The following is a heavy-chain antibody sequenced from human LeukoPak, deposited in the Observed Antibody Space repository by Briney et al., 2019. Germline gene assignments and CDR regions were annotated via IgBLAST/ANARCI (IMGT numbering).Heavy chain of an antibody. Sequence: PSETLSLTCAVYGGSFSGYYWSWIRQPPGKGLEWIGEINHSGSTNYNPSLKSRVTISVDTSKNQFSLKLSSVTAADTAVYYCSRRGYGSGSYYYYYYYMDVWGKGTTVTISS. J-gene: IGHJ6*03. CDR1: GGSFSGYY. CDR2: INHSGST. V-gene: IGHV4-34*01. D-gene: IGHD3-10*01. CDR3: SRRGYGSGSYYYYYYYMDV.